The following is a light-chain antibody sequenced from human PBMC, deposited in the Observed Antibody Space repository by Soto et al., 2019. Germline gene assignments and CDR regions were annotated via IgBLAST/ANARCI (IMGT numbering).Light chain of an antibody. V-gene: IGKV3-20*01. CDR1: QSVSGSH. J-gene: IGKJ1*01. CDR2: DAA. Sequence: EGVLTQSPGTLSLSPGERATLSCRASQSVSGSHLAWYQQKPGQAPMLLSDDAANRATGIPDRFSGSGAGKDFTLTISRLEPEDLAVYYCKQYSRSVTFGQGTKVDIK. CDR3: KQYSRSVT.